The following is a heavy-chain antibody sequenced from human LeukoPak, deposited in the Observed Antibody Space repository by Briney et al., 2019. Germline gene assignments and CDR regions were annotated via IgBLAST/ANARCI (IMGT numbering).Heavy chain of an antibody. CDR3: ARRSRSGGSCYLLDY. Sequence: GESLKISCKGSGYSFTHYWIGWVRQMPGKGLEWMGIIYPSDSDTRYSPSFQGQVTISADKSISTAYLQWSSLKASDTAMYYCARRSRSGGSCYLLDYWGQGTLVTVSS. J-gene: IGHJ4*02. V-gene: IGHV5-51*01. CDR2: IYPSDSDT. CDR1: GYSFTHYW. D-gene: IGHD2-15*01.